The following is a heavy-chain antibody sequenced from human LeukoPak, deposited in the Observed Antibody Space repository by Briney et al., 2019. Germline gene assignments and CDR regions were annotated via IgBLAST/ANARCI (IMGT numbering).Heavy chain of an antibody. V-gene: IGHV1-2*02. D-gene: IGHD6-19*01. CDR2: INPNSGGT. Sequence: RASVEVSCKASGYTFNGYYMHWVRQAPGQGLEWMGWINPNSGGTNYAQKFQGRVTMTRDTSISTAYMELSRLRSDDTAVYYCARADDSSGWYESEGAEYFQHWGQGTLVTVSS. CDR3: ARADDSSGWYESEGAEYFQH. J-gene: IGHJ1*01. CDR1: GYTFNGYY.